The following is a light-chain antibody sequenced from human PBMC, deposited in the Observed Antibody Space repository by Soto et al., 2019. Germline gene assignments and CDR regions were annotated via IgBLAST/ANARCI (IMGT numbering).Light chain of an antibody. CDR3: QQSYSTPWT. Sequence: DIQMTQSPSSLSASVGDRVTITCRASQSIGSYFNWYQQKPGKAPKLLIYAAPALESGVPSRFSGSGSGTDFTLTISSLQPGDFATYYCQQSYSTPWTFGQGTKVDIK. CDR1: QSIGSY. J-gene: IGKJ1*01. V-gene: IGKV1-39*01. CDR2: AAP.